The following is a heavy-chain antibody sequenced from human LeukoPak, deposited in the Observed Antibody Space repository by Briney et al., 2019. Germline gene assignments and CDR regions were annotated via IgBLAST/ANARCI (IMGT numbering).Heavy chain of an antibody. D-gene: IGHD6-13*01. V-gene: IGHV4-4*02. J-gene: IGHJ4*02. CDR2: IYHSGSA. Sequence: PSETLSLTCAVSGDSISSNNWWSWVRQPPGKGLEWIGEIYHSGSATYNPSLKSRVTISVDTSRNQFSLKLSSVTAADTAVYYCARHRPLGGAAAGTFDYWGQGTLVTVSS. CDR3: ARHRPLGGAAAGTFDY. CDR1: GDSISSNNW.